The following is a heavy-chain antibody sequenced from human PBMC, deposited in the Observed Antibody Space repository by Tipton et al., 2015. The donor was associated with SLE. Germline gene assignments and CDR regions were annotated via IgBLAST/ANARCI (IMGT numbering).Heavy chain of an antibody. J-gene: IGHJ6*02. CDR3: AKDPIHCSGGECLDYYGMDV. D-gene: IGHD2-8*02. CDR2: ISYDGNNQ. V-gene: IGHV3-30*19. CDR1: GFIFRTYG. Sequence: SGFIFRTYGMHWVRQTPGKGLEWVAFISYDGNNQKYADSVKGRFTISRDDSKSMVDLQMNSLRDEDTAVYYCAKDPIHCSGGECLDYYGMDVWGQGTTVTVSS.